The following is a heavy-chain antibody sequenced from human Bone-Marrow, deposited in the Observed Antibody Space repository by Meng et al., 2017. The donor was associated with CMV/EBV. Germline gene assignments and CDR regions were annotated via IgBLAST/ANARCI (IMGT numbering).Heavy chain of an antibody. J-gene: IGHJ6*02. D-gene: IGHD4-11*01. V-gene: IGHV1-8*01. CDR2: MNPNSGNT. CDR1: GYTFTSYD. CDR3: ARTSTNYYYYGMDV. Sequence: ASVKVSCKASGYTFTSYDINWVRQATGQGLEWMGWMNPNSGNTGYAQKFQGRVTMTRNTSISTAYMELSSLRSGDTAVYYCARTSTNYYYYGMDVWGQGTTVTVSS.